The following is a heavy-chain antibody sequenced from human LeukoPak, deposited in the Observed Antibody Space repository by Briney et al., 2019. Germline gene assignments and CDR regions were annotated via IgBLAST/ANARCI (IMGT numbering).Heavy chain of an antibody. CDR1: GFTFSSYA. CDR2: ISGSGEST. J-gene: IGHJ4*02. V-gene: IGHV3-23*01. Sequence: GGSLRLFCAASGFTFSSYAMSWVRQAPGKGLEWVSAISGSGESTYYADSVKGRFTISRDNSKNTLYLQMNSLRAGDTAIYYCAKDRRLASFDYGGQGTLVTVSS. D-gene: IGHD6-25*01. CDR3: AKDRRLASFDY.